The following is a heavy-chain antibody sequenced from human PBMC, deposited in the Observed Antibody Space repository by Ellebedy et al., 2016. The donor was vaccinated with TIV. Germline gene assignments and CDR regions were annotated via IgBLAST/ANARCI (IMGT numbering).Heavy chain of an antibody. Sequence: GESLKISCAASGFTFSSYSMNWVRQAPGKGLEWVSSVSSSSSYIYYADSVKGRFTISRDNAKNSRYLQMNSLRAEDTAVYYCARGWATAMLYFDLWGRGTLVTVSS. V-gene: IGHV3-21*01. CDR1: GFTFSSYS. J-gene: IGHJ2*01. CDR2: VSSSSSYI. D-gene: IGHD5-18*01. CDR3: ARGWATAMLYFDL.